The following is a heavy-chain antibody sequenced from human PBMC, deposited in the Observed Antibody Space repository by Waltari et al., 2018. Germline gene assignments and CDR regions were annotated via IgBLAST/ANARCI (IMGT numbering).Heavy chain of an antibody. CDR3: ARRGAAGTGPIDY. V-gene: IGHV4-39*01. Sequence: QLQLQESGPGLVKPSETLSLTCTVSGGSISSSSYYWGWIRQPPGKGLEWIGSIYYSGSTYHNPSLKSRVTISVDTSKNQFSLKLSSVTAADTAVYYCARRGAAGTGPIDYWGQGTLVTVSS. D-gene: IGHD6-13*01. CDR2: IYYSGST. J-gene: IGHJ4*02. CDR1: GGSISSSSYY.